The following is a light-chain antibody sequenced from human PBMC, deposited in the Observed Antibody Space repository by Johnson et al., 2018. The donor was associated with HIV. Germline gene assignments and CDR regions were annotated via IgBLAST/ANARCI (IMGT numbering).Light chain of an antibody. CDR3: GTWDSGLSAHYV. J-gene: IGLJ1*01. V-gene: IGLV1-51*01. CDR1: SSNIGNNY. CDR2: DNN. Sequence: QSMLTQPPSVSAAPGQKVTISCSGSSSNIGNNYVSWYQQLPGTAPKLLIYDNNQRPSGIPDPFSGSKSGTSATLGITGLQTGDEADYYCGTWDSGLSAHYVFGTGTRVTVL.